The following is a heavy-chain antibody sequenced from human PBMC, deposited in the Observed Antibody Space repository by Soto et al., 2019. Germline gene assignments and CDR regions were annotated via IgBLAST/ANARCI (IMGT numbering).Heavy chain of an antibody. V-gene: IGHV4-61*01. D-gene: IGHD3-22*01. J-gene: IGHJ5*02. CDR3: ARALHYYDSSGYIFDP. Sequence: VSGGSISSSSYYWSWIRQPPGKGLEWIGYIYYSGSANYNPSLKSRVTISVDTSKNQFSLKLSSVTAADTAVYYCARALHYYDSSGYIFDPWGQGTLVTVSS. CDR1: GGSISSSSYY. CDR2: IYYSGSA.